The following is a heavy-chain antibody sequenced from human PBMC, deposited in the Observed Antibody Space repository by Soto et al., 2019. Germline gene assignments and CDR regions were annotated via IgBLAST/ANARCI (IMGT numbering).Heavy chain of an antibody. CDR1: GFTFRSYG. V-gene: IGHV3-30*18. Sequence: GGSLRLSCAASGFTFRSYGIHWLRQAPGKGLEWVAVISYDGSNQHYGDSVKGRFTISRDNSKNTLYPQMNSLRAEDTALYFCAKPRYVDTAMAPIQYYYDGMDVWGQGTPVTVSS. J-gene: IGHJ6*02. CDR2: ISYDGSNQ. CDR3: AKPRYVDTAMAPIQYYYDGMDV. D-gene: IGHD5-18*01.